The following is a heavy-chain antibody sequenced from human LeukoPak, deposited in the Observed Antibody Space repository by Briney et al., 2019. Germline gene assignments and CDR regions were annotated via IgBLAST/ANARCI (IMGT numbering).Heavy chain of an antibody. J-gene: IGHJ4*02. CDR2: VHTTSGNT. CDR1: DTVNHYH. Sequence: PSETLSLTCSVDTVNHYHWNWVRQPAGTGLEWIGRVHTTSGNTFANPSLWGRVTVSIDTTKNEFLLQLTSMTAADTAVYHCARELRNIGEYYFDYWGQGVPVTVSS. V-gene: IGHV4-4*07. CDR3: ARELRNIGEYYFDY. D-gene: IGHD1-14*01.